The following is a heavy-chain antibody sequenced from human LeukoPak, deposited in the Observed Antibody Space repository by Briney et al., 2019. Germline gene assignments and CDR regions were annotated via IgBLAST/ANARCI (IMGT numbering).Heavy chain of an antibody. V-gene: IGHV4-30-2*01. J-gene: IGHJ5*02. CDR2: IYHSGST. D-gene: IGHD6-13*01. CDR1: GGSISGGGYS. Sequence: PSQTLSLTCAVSGGSISGGGYSWSWIRQPPGKGLEWIGYIYHSGSTYYNPSLKSRVTISVDRSKNQFSLKLSPVTAADTAVYYCARARVPIAAAGTGWFDPWGQGTLVTVSS. CDR3: ARARVPIAAAGTGWFDP.